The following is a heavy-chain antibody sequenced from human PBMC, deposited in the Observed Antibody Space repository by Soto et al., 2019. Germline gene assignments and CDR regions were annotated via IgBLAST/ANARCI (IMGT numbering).Heavy chain of an antibody. V-gene: IGHV1-18*01. J-gene: IGHJ4*02. Sequence: ASVKVSCKASGYTFTRYGFSWVRQAPGQGLEWMGWISGYNGDTKYAQKFQGRVTMTVDTSTTTAYMELRSLTSDDRAVYYCATESTGDYWGQGTLVTVSS. CDR1: GYTFTRYG. CDR3: ATESTGDY. D-gene: IGHD1-1*01. CDR2: ISGYNGDT.